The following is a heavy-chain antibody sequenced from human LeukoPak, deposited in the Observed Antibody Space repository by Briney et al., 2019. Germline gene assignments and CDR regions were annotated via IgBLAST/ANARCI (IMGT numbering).Heavy chain of an antibody. D-gene: IGHD3-22*01. V-gene: IGHV3-66*02. CDR3: ASPRPTYYYDSSGYFW. CDR1: GFTVSSNY. CDR2: IYSGGST. Sequence: GGSLRLSCAASGFTVSSNYMSWVRQAPGKGLEWVSAIYSGGSTYYADSVKGRFTISRDNSKNTLYLQMNSLRAEDTAVYYCASPRPTYYYDSSGYFWWGQGTQVTVSS. J-gene: IGHJ4*02.